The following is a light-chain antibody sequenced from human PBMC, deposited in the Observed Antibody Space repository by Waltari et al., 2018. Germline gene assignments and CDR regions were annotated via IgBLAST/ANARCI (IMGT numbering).Light chain of an antibody. J-gene: IGKJ1*01. CDR3: MQSLQSLWT. CDR1: QSLLHRNGNNS. V-gene: IGKV2-28*01. CDR2: LGS. Sequence: DIVVTQSPLSLPVTPGEPASISCRSSQSLLHRNGNNSLDWYLQKPGQSPQLLIYLGSNRASGVPDRFSGSGSGTDFTLRISRVEAEXVXVYYCMQSLQSLWTFGPGTKVEIK.